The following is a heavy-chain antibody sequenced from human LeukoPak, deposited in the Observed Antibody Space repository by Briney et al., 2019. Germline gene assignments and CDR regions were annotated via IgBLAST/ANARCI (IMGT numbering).Heavy chain of an antibody. J-gene: IGHJ1*01. Sequence: GGSLRLSCAASGFTFDDYAMHWVRQAPGKGLEWVSGISWNSGSIGYADSVKGRLTISRDNAKNSLYLQMNSLRAEDTALYYCAKDLSGYSSGWYGYFQHWGQGTLVTVSS. CDR1: GFTFDDYA. CDR2: ISWNSGSI. D-gene: IGHD6-19*01. CDR3: AKDLSGYSSGWYGYFQH. V-gene: IGHV3-9*01.